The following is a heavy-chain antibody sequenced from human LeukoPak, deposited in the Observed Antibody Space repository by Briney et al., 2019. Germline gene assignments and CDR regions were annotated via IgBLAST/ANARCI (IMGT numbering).Heavy chain of an antibody. CDR3: AKFLPTHIVVANYYFDY. CDR2: SSGSGGST. CDR1: GFTFSSYA. D-gene: IGHD2-21*01. V-gene: IGHV3-23*01. J-gene: IGHJ4*02. Sequence: GGSLRLSCAASGFTFSSYAMSWVRPAPGQGLEWVSASSGSGGSTYYADSEKGRFTISRDNSKNTLYLQMNSLRAEDTAVYYCAKFLPTHIVVANYYFDYWGQGTLVTVSS.